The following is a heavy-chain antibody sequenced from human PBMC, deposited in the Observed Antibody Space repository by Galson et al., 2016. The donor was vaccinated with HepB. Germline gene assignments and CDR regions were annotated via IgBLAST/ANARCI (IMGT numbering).Heavy chain of an antibody. V-gene: IGHV4-61*01. D-gene: IGHD3-10*01. J-gene: IGHJ5*02. Sequence: ETLSLTCTVSGGSVSSASYFWSWIRQPPGKGLEWIGDIYYTGSTNYNPSLKSRVTISVDTSKNQFSLKLSSMTAADTAVYYCARGGDHSGSGSYRPWGQGSLVTVSS. CDR1: GGSVSSASYF. CDR3: ARGGDHSGSGSYRP. CDR2: IYYTGST.